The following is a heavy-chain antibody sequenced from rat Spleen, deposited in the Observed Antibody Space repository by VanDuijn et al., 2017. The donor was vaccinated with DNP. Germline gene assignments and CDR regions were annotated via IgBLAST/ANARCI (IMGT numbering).Heavy chain of an antibody. CDR1: GFTFSDYN. V-gene: IGHV5S10*01. CDR3: ARSFTIAAISTAMDA. J-gene: IGHJ4*01. D-gene: IGHD1-2*01. CDR2: IIHVGKRT. Sequence: EVQLVESGGDLVQPGRSLKLSCAASGFTFSDYNMAWVRQAPKKGLEWVATIIHVGKRTYYRDSVTGRFTISRDNAKSTLYLQMDSLRSEDTATYYCARSFTIAAISTAMDAWGQGTSFTVSS.